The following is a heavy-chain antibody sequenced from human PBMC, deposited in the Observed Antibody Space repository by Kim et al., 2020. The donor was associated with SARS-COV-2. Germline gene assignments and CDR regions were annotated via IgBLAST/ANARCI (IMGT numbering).Heavy chain of an antibody. D-gene: IGHD3-22*01. J-gene: IGHJ4*02. V-gene: IGHV4-38-2*02. CDR3: TSKYYYDSSGYYYADW. CDR1: GYSISSGYF. CDR2: IYHTGST. Sequence: SETLSITCTVSGYSISSGYFWGWIRQSPGKGLEWIGSIYHTGSTYYNPSLRSRVTISTDTSKNQFSLRLNSVTAADTAVYYCTSKYYYDSSGYYYADWWGQGTLVTVSS.